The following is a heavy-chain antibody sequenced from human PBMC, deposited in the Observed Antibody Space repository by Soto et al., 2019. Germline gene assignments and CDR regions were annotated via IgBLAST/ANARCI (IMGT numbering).Heavy chain of an antibody. J-gene: IGHJ3*02. CDR3: ARQGPIVVVVAWTPGWAFDI. Sequence: PSETLSLTCTVSGGSISSSSYYWGWIRQPPRKGLERIGSFYYSGSTYYNPSLKSRVTISVDSSKNQFSLKLSSVTAADTAVYYCARQGPIVVVVAWTPGWAFDIWGQGTMVTVSS. D-gene: IGHD2-15*01. CDR1: GGSISSSSYY. V-gene: IGHV4-39*01. CDR2: FYYSGST.